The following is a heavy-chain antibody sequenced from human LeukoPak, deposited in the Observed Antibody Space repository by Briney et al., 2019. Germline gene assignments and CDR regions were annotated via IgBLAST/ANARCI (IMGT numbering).Heavy chain of an antibody. V-gene: IGHV3-30*18. Sequence: GGSPRLSCAASGFTFSSYWMNWVRQAPGKGLEWVAVISYEGGNKDYSDSVKGRFTISRDNSKSTLYLQLNSLRADDTAVYYCAKDRHRGGYGPDGMDVWGQGTTVTVSS. CDR1: GFTFSSYW. D-gene: IGHD5-24*01. CDR2: ISYEGGNK. CDR3: AKDRHRGGYGPDGMDV. J-gene: IGHJ6*02.